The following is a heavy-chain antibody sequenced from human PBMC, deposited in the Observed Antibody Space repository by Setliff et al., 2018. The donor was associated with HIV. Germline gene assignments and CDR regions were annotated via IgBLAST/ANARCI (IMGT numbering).Heavy chain of an antibody. CDR1: GGSISSYY. Sequence: SETLSLTCKGSGGSISSYYWSWIRQPPGKGLEWIGYIYYSGSTNYNPYLRSRVTISVDTSKNLFSLKLSSVTAADTAVYYCARGYGASGGGYLGQVVLVTVSS. V-gene: IGHV4-59*08. CDR2: IYYSGST. CDR3: ARGYGASGGGY. J-gene: IGHJ4*02. D-gene: IGHD5-18*01.